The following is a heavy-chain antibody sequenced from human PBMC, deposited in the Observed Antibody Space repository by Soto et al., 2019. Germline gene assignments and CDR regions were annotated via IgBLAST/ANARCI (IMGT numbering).Heavy chain of an antibody. Sequence: SETLSLTCTVSGGSVTNSSYYWGWIRQSPGKGLEWIGSVYYRGRSYSKSSVKSRVTISVDTSKNRFSLSLNSVTASDTAVYFCVSQRTTVPTQAYFDYWGPGALVT. CDR2: VYYRGRS. CDR1: GGSVTNSSYY. CDR3: VSQRTTVPTQAYFDY. D-gene: IGHD4-17*01. V-gene: IGHV4-39*01. J-gene: IGHJ4*02.